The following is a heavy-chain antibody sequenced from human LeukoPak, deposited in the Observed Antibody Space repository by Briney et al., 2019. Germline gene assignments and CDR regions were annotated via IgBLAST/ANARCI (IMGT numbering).Heavy chain of an antibody. CDR2: IKKDGSEK. V-gene: IGHV3-7*01. Sequence: PGGSLRLSCVASGFTSSAFWMSWVRRPPGKGLEWVANIKKDGSEKEYVDSVKGRFSIFRDNAKNSVFLQMNSLRAEDTAVYYCARDFWGAYRVDYFDYWGQGTLVTVSS. J-gene: IGHJ4*02. CDR1: GFTSSAFW. D-gene: IGHD3-3*01. CDR3: ARDFWGAYRVDYFDY.